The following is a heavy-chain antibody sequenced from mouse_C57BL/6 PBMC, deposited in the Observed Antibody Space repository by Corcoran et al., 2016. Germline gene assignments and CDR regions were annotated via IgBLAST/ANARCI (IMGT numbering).Heavy chain of an antibody. CDR1: GYNFTTYG. Sequence: QIQLVQSGPELKTPGETVKISCKASGYNFTTYGMSWVKQDPGEGLKGMGWINTYSGVPTYADDFKGRFAFSLETSASTAYLQINNLKNEDTATYCCASHYYGSSYWYFDVWGTGTTVTVSS. V-gene: IGHV9-3*01. CDR2: INTYSGVP. D-gene: IGHD1-1*01. CDR3: ASHYYGSSYWYFDV. J-gene: IGHJ1*03.